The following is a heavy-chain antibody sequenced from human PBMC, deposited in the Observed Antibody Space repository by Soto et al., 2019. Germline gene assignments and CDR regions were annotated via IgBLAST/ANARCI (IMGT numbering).Heavy chain of an antibody. V-gene: IGHV1-69*01. CDR3: VIVVVTAHHYYFDY. J-gene: IGHJ4*02. CDR1: GGTFSSYA. CDR2: IIPIFGTA. D-gene: IGHD2-21*02. Sequence: QVQLVQSGAEVKKPGSSVKVSCKASGGTFSSYAISWVRQAPGQGLEWMGGIIPIFGTANYAQKFQGRVTITADESTSTAYMELSSLSSEDTAVYYCVIVVVTAHHYYFDYWGQGTLVTVSS.